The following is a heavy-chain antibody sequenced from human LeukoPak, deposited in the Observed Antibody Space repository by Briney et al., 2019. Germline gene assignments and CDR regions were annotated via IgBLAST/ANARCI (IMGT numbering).Heavy chain of an antibody. Sequence: ASVKVSCKVSGYTLTELSMHWVRQAPGKGLEWMGGSDPEDGETIYAQKFQGRVTMTEDTSTDTAYMELSSLRSEDTAVYYCATIPSPGSYLDYWGQGTLVTVPS. V-gene: IGHV1-24*01. CDR1: GYTLTELS. CDR3: ATIPSPGSYLDY. J-gene: IGHJ4*02. D-gene: IGHD3-10*01. CDR2: SDPEDGET.